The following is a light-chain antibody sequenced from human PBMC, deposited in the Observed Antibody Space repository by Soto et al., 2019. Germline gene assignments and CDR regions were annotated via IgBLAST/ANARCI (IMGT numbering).Light chain of an antibody. J-gene: IGLJ1*01. Sequence: QAVVTQPASVSGSPGQSITISCTGTSSDVGGYDYVSWYQQHPGKAPKLMIHDVSSRPSGVSNRFSGSKSGNTASLTISGLQAEDEADYYCSSYASSSTRVFGTGTKLTVL. CDR1: SSDVGGYDY. CDR2: DVS. CDR3: SSYASSSTRV. V-gene: IGLV2-14*03.